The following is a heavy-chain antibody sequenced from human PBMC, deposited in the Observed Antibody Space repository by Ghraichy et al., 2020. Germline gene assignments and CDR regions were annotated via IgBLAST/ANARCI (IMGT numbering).Heavy chain of an antibody. D-gene: IGHD2-15*01. CDR3: ASVVVTVLGSHAFDI. J-gene: IGHJ3*02. CDR1: GYTFTSYY. V-gene: IGHV1-46*01. Sequence: ASVKVSCKASGYTFTSYYMHWVRQAPGQGLEWMGIINPSGGSTSYAQKFQGRVTMTRDTSTSTVYMELSSLRSEDTAVYYCASVVVTVLGSHAFDIWGQGTMVTVSS. CDR2: INPSGGST.